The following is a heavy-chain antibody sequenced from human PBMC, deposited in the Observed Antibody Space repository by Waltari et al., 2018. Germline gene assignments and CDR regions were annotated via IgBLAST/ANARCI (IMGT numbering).Heavy chain of an antibody. D-gene: IGHD3-10*01. J-gene: IGHJ3*02. CDR2: IYTSGST. CDR1: GGSISSYY. CDR3: ARVPRIITMVRGVILGAFDI. Sequence: QVQLQESGPGLVKPSETLSLTCTVSGGSISSYYWGWIRQPAGKGLEWIGRIYTSGSTNYNPSLKSRVTMSVDTSKNQFSLKLSSVTAADTAVYYCARVPRIITMVRGVILGAFDIWGQGTMVTVSS. V-gene: IGHV4-4*07.